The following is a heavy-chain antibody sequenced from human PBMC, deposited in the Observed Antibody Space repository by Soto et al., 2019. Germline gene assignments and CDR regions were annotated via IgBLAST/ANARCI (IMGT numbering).Heavy chain of an antibody. CDR3: ARDGTYDYGFDY. V-gene: IGHV3-33*01. J-gene: IGHJ4*02. CDR2: IWYDGSNK. CDR1: GFTFSSYG. Sequence: GGSLRLSCAASGFTFSSYGMHWVRQAPGKGLEWVAVIWYDGSNKYYADSVKGRFTISRDNSKNTLYLQMNSLRAEDTAVYYCARDGTYDYGFDYWGQGTLVTVSS. D-gene: IGHD4-17*01.